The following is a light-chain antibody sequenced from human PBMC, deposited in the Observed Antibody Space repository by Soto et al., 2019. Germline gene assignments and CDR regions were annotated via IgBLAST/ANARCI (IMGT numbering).Light chain of an antibody. CDR3: AAWDDSLNGYV. V-gene: IGLV1-44*01. Sequence: HSVLTQPPSASGTPGQRVTISCSGSSSNIGSNPVNWYHQLPGTAPKLLIYSNNQRPSGVPDRFSGSKSGTSASLAISGLQSEDEADYSCAAWDDSLNGYVFGTGTKLTVL. CDR2: SNN. J-gene: IGLJ1*01. CDR1: SSNIGSNP.